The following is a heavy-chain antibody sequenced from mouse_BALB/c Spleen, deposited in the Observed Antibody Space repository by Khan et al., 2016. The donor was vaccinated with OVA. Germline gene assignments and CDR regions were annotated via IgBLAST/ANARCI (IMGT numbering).Heavy chain of an antibody. J-gene: IGHJ4*01. CDR3: ARSDYYGSGLYAMDY. V-gene: IGHV1S41*01. CDR2: IAPGSGST. Sequence: DLVKPGASVKLSCKASGYSFTSYWINWIKQRPGQGLEWIGRIAPGSGSTSYNEMFKGTATLTVDTSSSTAYIHLSSLSSEDSAVYSCARSDYYGSGLYAMDYWGQGTSVTVSS. D-gene: IGHD1-1*01. CDR1: GYSFTSYW.